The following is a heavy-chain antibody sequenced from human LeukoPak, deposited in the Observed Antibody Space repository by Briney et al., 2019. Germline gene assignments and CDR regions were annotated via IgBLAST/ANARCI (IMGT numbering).Heavy chain of an antibody. Sequence: GGSLRLSCAASGFTFSSYWMSWVRQAPGKGLEWVANIKQDGSEKYYVDSVKGRFTISRDNAKNSLYLQMNSLRAEDTAVYYCARGGEAYCGGDCSQNWFDPWGQGTLVTVSS. J-gene: IGHJ5*02. CDR1: GFTFSSYW. CDR3: ARGGEAYCGGDCSQNWFDP. D-gene: IGHD2-21*02. V-gene: IGHV3-7*01. CDR2: IKQDGSEK.